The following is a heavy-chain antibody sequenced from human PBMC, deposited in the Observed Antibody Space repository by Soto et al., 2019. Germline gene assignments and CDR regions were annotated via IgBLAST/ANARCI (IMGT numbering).Heavy chain of an antibody. CDR1: GYTFTSYA. CDR2: INAGNGNT. J-gene: IGHJ5*02. V-gene: IGHV1-3*01. D-gene: IGHD3-3*01. CDR3: ARETPGPYYDFWSGYANNWFDP. Sequence: ASVKVSCKASGYTFTSYAMHWVRQAPGQRLEWMGWINAGNGNTKYSQKFQGRVTITRDTSASTAYMELSSLRSEDTAVYHCARETPGPYYDFWSGYANNWFDPWGQGTLVTVSS.